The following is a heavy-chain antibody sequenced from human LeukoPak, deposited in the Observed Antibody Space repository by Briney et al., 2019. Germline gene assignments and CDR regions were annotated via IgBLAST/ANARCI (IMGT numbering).Heavy chain of an antibody. D-gene: IGHD1-14*01. CDR1: GLTFSNYS. CDR3: ARDQYKGICPDY. V-gene: IGHV3-21*01. J-gene: IGHJ4*02. CDR2: ISSSSNYI. Sequence: GGSLRLSCAASGLTFSNYSMSWARQAPGKGLEWVSSISSSSNYIYYADSVNGRFTISRDNAKNSLYLQMSSLRADDTAVYYCARDQYKGICPDYWGQGALVTVSS.